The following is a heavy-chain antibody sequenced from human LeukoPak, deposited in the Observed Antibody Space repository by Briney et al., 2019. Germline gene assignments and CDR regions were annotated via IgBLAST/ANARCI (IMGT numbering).Heavy chain of an antibody. J-gene: IGHJ6*03. CDR2: IKHSGST. CDR3: ARKRGGRRLWFGELYPQFYYYYMDV. V-gene: IGHV4-34*01. D-gene: IGHD3-10*01. Sequence: PSETLLLTFSVHVDSFICYYWSWRPQPPAKGLELDQQIKHSGSTNYNPSLKSRVTISVDTSKNQFSLKLSSVTAADTAVYYCARKRGGRRLWFGELYPQFYYYYMDVWGKGTTVTISS. CDR1: VDSFICYY.